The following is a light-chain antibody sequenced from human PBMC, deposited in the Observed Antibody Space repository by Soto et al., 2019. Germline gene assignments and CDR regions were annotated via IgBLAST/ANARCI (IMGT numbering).Light chain of an antibody. V-gene: IGKV3-15*01. CDR2: GAS. Sequence: EIVMTQSPATLSVSPGERATLSCRASQSVSSNLAWYQQKPGQAPRLLIYGASTRATGIPARFSGSRSGTEFTLTISSLQSEDFAVYYCQQYNNWPQWTFGPGTKVDIK. CDR1: QSVSSN. J-gene: IGKJ3*01. CDR3: QQYNNWPQWT.